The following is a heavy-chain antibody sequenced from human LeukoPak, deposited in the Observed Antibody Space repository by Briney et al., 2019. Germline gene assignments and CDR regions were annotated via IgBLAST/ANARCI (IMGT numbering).Heavy chain of an antibody. V-gene: IGHV3-20*04. CDR3: ARDEEWLVPPYYYYMDV. Sequence: GGSLRLSCAASGFIFSDYYMSWIRQAPGKGLEWVSGINWNGGSTGYADSVKGRFTISRDNAKNSLYLQMNSLRAEDTALYYCARDEEWLVPPYYYYMDVWGKGTTVTVSS. D-gene: IGHD6-19*01. CDR1: GFIFSDYY. CDR2: INWNGGST. J-gene: IGHJ6*03.